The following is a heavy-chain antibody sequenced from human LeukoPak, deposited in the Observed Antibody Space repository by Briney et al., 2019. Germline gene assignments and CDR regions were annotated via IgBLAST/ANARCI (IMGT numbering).Heavy chain of an antibody. CDR1: GGSFSGYY. CDR3: ARGGPWGYFDY. V-gene: IGHV4-34*01. CDR2: INHSGST. D-gene: IGHD3-16*01. J-gene: IGHJ4*02. Sequence: SETLSLTCAVYGGSFSGYYWSWIRQPPGKGLEWIGEINHSGSTNYNPSLKSRVTISVDTSKNQFSLNLNSVTAADTALYYCARGGPWGYFDYWGQETLVTVSS.